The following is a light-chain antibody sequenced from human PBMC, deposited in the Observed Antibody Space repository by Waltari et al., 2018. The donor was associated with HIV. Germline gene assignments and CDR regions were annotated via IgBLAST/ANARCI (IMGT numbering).Light chain of an antibody. CDR1: SSDVGGYKY. Sequence: QSALTQPASVPGSPGQSITISCTGTSSDVGGYKYVSWYQQHTGKAPKPMIYDVSNRPAGVSNRVAGSKSGNTASLTSSGLQAEDEADYYYSSYTSSSTYVFGTGTKVTVL. CDR3: SSYTSSSTYV. J-gene: IGLJ1*01. V-gene: IGLV2-14*03. CDR2: DVS.